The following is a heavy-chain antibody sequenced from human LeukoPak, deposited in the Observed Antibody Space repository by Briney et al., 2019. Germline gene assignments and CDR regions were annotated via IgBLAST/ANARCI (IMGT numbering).Heavy chain of an antibody. V-gene: IGHV1-2*02. CDR1: GYTFTGYY. CDR2: INPNSGGT. CDR3: ARDVAAPPYNWFDP. D-gene: IGHD6-13*01. Sequence: GASVKVPCKASGYTFTGYYMHWVRQAPGQGLEWMGWINPNSGGTNYAQKFQGRVTMTRDTSISTAYMELSRLRSDDTAVYYCARDVAAPPYNWFDPWGQGTLVTVSS. J-gene: IGHJ5*02.